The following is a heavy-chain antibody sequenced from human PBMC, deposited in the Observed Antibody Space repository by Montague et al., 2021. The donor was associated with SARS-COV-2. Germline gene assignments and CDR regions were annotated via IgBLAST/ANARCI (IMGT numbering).Heavy chain of an antibody. CDR2: ISSSSSYI. Sequence: SLRLSCAASGFTFSSYSMNWVRQAPGKGLEWASSISSSSSYIYYADSVKGRFTISRDNAKNSLYLQMNSLRAEDTAVYYCARDTAVVHNWFDPWGQGTLVTVSS. CDR1: GFTFSSYS. J-gene: IGHJ5*02. V-gene: IGHV3-21*01. CDR3: ARDTAVVHNWFDP. D-gene: IGHD5-18*01.